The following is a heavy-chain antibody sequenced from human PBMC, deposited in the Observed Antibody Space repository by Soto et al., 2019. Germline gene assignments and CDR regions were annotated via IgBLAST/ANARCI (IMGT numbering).Heavy chain of an antibody. Sequence: ASVKVSCKVSGYTLTELSMHWVRQAPGKGLEWMGGFDPEDGETIYAQKFQGRVTMTEDTSTDTAYMELSSLRSEDTAVYYCATRIRIARPSAFDICGQGTMVTVSS. CDR3: ATRIRIARPSAFDI. D-gene: IGHD6-6*01. J-gene: IGHJ3*02. CDR1: GYTLTELS. V-gene: IGHV1-24*01. CDR2: FDPEDGET.